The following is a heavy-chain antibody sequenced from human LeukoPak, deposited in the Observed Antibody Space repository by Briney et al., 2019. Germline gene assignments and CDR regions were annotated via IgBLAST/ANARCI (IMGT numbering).Heavy chain of an antibody. CDR3: ARALGRNRNYVDY. CDR1: GYTFTSYD. V-gene: IGHV1-8*01. J-gene: IGHJ4*02. D-gene: IGHD3-10*01. CDR2: MNPNSGNT. Sequence: ASVKVSGKASGYTFTSYDINGGRQATGQGVEWMGWMNPNSGNTGYAQKFQGRVTMTRNSSISTAYMELSSLRSEDTAVYYCARALGRNRNYVDYWGQGTLVTVSS.